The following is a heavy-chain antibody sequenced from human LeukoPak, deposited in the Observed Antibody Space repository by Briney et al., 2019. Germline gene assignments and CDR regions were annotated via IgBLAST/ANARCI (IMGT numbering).Heavy chain of an antibody. CDR3: ARSVDTYYYDSSGYSAAKGYYYYMDV. D-gene: IGHD3-22*01. V-gene: IGHV1-18*01. J-gene: IGHJ6*03. Sequence: ASVKVSCKASGYTFTSYGISWVRQAPGQGLEWMGWISAYNGNTNYAQKLQGRVTMTTDTSTSTAYMELRSLRSDDTAVYYCARSVDTYYYDSSGYSAAKGYYYYMDVWGKGTTVTVSS. CDR1: GYTFTSYG. CDR2: ISAYNGNT.